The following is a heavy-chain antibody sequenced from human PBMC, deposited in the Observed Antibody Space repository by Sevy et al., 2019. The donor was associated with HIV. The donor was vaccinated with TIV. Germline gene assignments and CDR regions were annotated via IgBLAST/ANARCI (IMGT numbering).Heavy chain of an antibody. D-gene: IGHD4-4*01. Sequence: GGSLRLSCAASGFTFSSYEMNWVRQAPGKGLEWVSYISSSGSTIYYADSVKGRFTISRDKAKNSLYLQLNSLSAEDTAVYYCARDPDSNYVKVGYWGQGTLVTVSS. V-gene: IGHV3-48*03. CDR1: GFTFSSYE. CDR3: ARDPDSNYVKVGY. CDR2: ISSSGSTI. J-gene: IGHJ4*02.